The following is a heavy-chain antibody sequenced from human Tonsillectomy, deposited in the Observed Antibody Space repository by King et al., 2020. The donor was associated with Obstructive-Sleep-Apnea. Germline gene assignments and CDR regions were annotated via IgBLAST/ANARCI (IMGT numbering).Heavy chain of an antibody. CDR3: ATDHYYHRRRQTTIDY. D-gene: IGHD3-22*01. Sequence: DQLVQSGAEVKKPGASVKVSCKVSGYTLTELSMHWVRQAPGKGLEWMGGFDPEDGETNYAQRFQGRVTMTEDTSTDTAYMELRSLRSEDTAVYYCATDHYYHRRRQTTIDYWGQGTLVTVSS. CDR1: GYTLTELS. J-gene: IGHJ4*02. CDR2: FDPEDGET. V-gene: IGHV1-24*01.